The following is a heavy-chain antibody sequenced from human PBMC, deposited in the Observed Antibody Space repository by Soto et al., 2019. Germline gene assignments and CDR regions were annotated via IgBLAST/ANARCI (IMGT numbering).Heavy chain of an antibody. J-gene: IGHJ3*02. V-gene: IGHV1-18*01. D-gene: IGHD2-15*01. CDR3: AREVVVAANTLSGAFDI. CDR1: GYTFTSYG. Sequence: QVQLVQSGAEVKKPGASVKVSCKASGYTFTSYGISWVRQAPGQGLEWMGWISAYNGNTNYAQKLQGRVTMTTDTSTSTAYMALRSLRSDDTAVYYCAREVVVAANTLSGAFDILGQGTMVTFSS. CDR2: ISAYNGNT.